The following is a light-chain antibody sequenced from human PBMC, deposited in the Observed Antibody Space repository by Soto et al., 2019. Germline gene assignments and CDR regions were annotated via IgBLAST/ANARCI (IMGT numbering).Light chain of an antibody. CDR3: CSYAGSRWV. V-gene: IGLV2-23*02. J-gene: IGLJ3*02. CDR2: EVN. CDR1: SDDIGNFNL. Sequence: QSSFTPPASVSGSPGQSITFSCTGSSDDIGNFNLVSWYQQYPGKAPKLILYEVNKRPLGVSDRFSGSKSGNTASLTISGLQAEDEADYHCCSYAGSRWVFGGGTKVTVL.